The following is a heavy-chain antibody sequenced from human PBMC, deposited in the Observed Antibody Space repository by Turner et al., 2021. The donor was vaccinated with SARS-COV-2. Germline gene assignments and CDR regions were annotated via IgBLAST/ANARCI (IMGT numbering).Heavy chain of an antibody. J-gene: IGHJ6*02. Sequence: HLQLQESGPVLVKPSETLSLTCTVSGGSISSSSYYWGWFRQPPGKGLEWIGSIYYSGSNYYNQSLKSRVTISVDTSKNQFSLKLSSVTAADTAVYYCARLVDTLDYYDGMDVWGQGTTVTVSS. CDR2: IYYSGSN. V-gene: IGHV4-39*01. CDR3: ARLVDTLDYYDGMDV. CDR1: GGSISSSSYY. D-gene: IGHD5-18*01.